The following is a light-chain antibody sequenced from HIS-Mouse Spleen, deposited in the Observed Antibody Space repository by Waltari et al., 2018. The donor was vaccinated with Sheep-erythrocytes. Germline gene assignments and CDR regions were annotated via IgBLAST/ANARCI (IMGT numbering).Light chain of an antibody. J-gene: IGKJ4*01. CDR1: QSLLHSDGYNY. CDR3: MQALQTPLT. Sequence: DIVMTQSPLSLPVTPGEPASISCRSSQSLLHSDGYNYLDWYLQKPGQSPQLLIYLGSNRASRVPDRFSGSGSGTDFTLKISRVEAEDVGVYYCMQALQTPLTF. V-gene: IGKV2-28*01. CDR2: LGS.